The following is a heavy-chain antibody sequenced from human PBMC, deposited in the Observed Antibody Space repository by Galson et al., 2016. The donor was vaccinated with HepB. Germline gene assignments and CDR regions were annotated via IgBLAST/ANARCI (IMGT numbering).Heavy chain of an antibody. CDR3: AHRPSYYGSGSTSFDI. CDR1: GFSLTTSGVG. CDR2: IYWNDDQ. J-gene: IGHJ3*02. Sequence: PALVKPTQTLTPTCTCSGFSLTTSGVGVAWIRQPPGKALEWLALIYWNDDQRYSPSLKSRLTITKDTSKNQVVLTMTNMDPADTAPYYCAHRPSYYGSGSTSFDIWGQGTMVTVSS. D-gene: IGHD3-10*01. V-gene: IGHV2-5*01.